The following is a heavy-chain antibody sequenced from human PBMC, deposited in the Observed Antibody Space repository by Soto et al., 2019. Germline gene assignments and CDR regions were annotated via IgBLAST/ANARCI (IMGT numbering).Heavy chain of an antibody. CDR2: ISYDGSDK. J-gene: IGHJ4*02. CDR1: GFTFSSYG. CDR3: AKSGSAGVGEDY. V-gene: IGHV3-30*18. Sequence: QVQLVESGGGVVQPGRSLRLSCAASGFTFSSYGMHWVRQAPGKGLEWVAVISYDGSDKYYADSVKGRFTISRDNSKNTLYLQMNILRAEDTDVYSCAKSGSAGVGEDYWGQGTLVTVSS. D-gene: IGHD3-16*01.